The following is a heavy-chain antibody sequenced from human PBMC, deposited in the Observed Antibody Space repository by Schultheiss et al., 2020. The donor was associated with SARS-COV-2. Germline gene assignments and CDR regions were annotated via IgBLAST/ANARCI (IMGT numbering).Heavy chain of an antibody. CDR1: GFTFSDYY. J-gene: IGHJ6*02. D-gene: IGHD6-19*01. Sequence: GESLKISCAASGFTFSDYYMSWIRQAPGKGLEWVSYISSSGSTIYYADSVKGRFTISRDNAKNSLYLQMNSLRAEDTAVYYCARENSSGTYYYYYYGMDVWGQGTTVTVSS. CDR3: ARENSSGTYYYYYYGMDV. V-gene: IGHV3-11*04. CDR2: ISSSGSTI.